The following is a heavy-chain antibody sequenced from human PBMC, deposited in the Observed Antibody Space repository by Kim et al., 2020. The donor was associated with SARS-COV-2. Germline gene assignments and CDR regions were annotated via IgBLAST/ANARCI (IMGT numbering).Heavy chain of an antibody. CDR3: ASGMYDFWSGYYKPFYY. J-gene: IGHJ4*02. Sequence: ASVKVSCKASGYTFTSYAMHWVRQAPGQRLEWMGWINAGNGNTKYSQKFQGRVTITRDTSASTAYMELSSLRSEDTAVYYCASGMYDFWSGYYKPFYYWGPGTLVTVSS. V-gene: IGHV1-3*01. D-gene: IGHD3-3*01. CDR1: GYTFTSYA. CDR2: INAGNGNT.